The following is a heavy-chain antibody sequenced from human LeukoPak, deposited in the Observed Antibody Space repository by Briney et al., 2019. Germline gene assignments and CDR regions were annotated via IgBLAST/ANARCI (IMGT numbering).Heavy chain of an antibody. D-gene: IGHD3-16*02. CDR2: ISYDGSNK. CDR3: AREGRLGELSPMDY. CDR1: GFTFSSYA. J-gene: IGHJ4*02. V-gene: IGHV3-30-3*01. Sequence: GGSLRLSCAASGFTFSSYAMHWVRQAPGKGLEWVAVISYDGSNKYYADSVKGRFTISRANSKNTLYLQMNSLRAEDTAVYYCAREGRLGELSPMDYWGQGTLVTVSS.